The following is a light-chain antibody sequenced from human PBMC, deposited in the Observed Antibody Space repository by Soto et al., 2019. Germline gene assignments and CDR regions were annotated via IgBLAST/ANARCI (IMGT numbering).Light chain of an antibody. J-gene: IGKJ2*01. CDR2: GAS. CDR1: QSVGSTY. V-gene: IGKV3-20*01. Sequence: EIVLAQSPGTLSLSPGERATLSCRASQSVGSTYLAWYQKKPGQAPRLLIYGASSRATGVPDGFSGSGSGTDFTLTISRLEPEDFAVYYYQHYGSSPNTFGQGTKVDIK. CDR3: QHYGSSPNT.